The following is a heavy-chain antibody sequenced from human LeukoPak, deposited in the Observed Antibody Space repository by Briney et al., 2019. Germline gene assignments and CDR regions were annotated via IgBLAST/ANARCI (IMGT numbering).Heavy chain of an antibody. CDR1: GGSISSYY. J-gene: IGHJ4*02. CDR2: IYYSGST. V-gene: IGHV4-59*01. D-gene: IGHD4-11*01. Sequence: SETLSLTCTVSGGSISSYYWSWIRQPPGKGLEWIGYIYYSGSTNYHPSLKSRVTISVDMSKNQFSLRLTSVTAADTAVYYCAGSRGAVSVDYWGQGTLVTVSS. CDR3: AGSRGAVSVDY.